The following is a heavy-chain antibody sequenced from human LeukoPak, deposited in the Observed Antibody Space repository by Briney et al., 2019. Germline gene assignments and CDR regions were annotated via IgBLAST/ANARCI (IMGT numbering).Heavy chain of an antibody. V-gene: IGHV3-30-3*01. Sequence: GRSLRLSCAASGFTFSSYAMHWVRQAPGKGLEWVAVISYDGSNKYYADSVKGRFTISRDNSKNTLYLQMNSLRAEDTAVYYCARDGITMIVVDNEFDYWGQGTLVTVSS. CDR1: GFTFSSYA. CDR2: ISYDGSNK. J-gene: IGHJ4*02. D-gene: IGHD3-22*01. CDR3: ARDGITMIVVDNEFDY.